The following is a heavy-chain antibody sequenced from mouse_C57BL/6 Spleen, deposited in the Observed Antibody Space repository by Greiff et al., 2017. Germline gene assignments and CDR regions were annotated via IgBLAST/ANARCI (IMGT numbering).Heavy chain of an antibody. V-gene: IGHV1-4*01. Sequence: VQLQQSGAELARPGASVKMSCKASGYTFTSYTMHWVKQRPGQGLEWIGYINPSSGYTKYNQKFKDKATLTADKSSSTAYMQLSSLTSEDSAFNYGAKDRSNGSYLDYWGQGTTLTVSS. J-gene: IGHJ2*01. CDR2: INPSSGYT. D-gene: IGHD2-5*01. CDR1: GYTFTSYT. CDR3: AKDRSNGSYLDY.